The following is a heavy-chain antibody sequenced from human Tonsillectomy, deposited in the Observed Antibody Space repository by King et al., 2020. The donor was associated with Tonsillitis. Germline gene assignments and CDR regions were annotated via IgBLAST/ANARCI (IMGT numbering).Heavy chain of an antibody. Sequence: VQLVESGGGLVKPGGSLRLSCAASEFTFTSYTMTWVRRAPGEGLEWVSSITSTSSDIYYADSVKGRFTISRDNAKNSLHLQMTSLRAEDTAVYYCARINXYTSGLXXYFXMDVWGKXTXVTXX. CDR1: EFTFTSYT. J-gene: IGHJ6*03. CDR3: ARINXYTSGLXXYFXMDV. CDR2: ITSTSSDI. D-gene: IGHD2-2*02. V-gene: IGHV3-21*01.